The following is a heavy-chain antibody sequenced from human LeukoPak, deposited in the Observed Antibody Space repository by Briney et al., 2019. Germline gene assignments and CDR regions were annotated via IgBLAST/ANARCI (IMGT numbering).Heavy chain of an antibody. D-gene: IGHD3-22*01. J-gene: IGHJ5*02. Sequence: GASVKVSCKASGYTFTSYGLNWVRQAPGQGLEWMGWINTNTGNPTYAQGLTGRLVFSLDTSVSTAYLQISSLEAEDTAVYYCARDESFHDSSGHHTYFGHWGQGTLVTVSS. CDR1: GYTFTSYG. CDR2: INTNTGNP. V-gene: IGHV7-4-1*02. CDR3: ARDESFHDSSGHHTYFGH.